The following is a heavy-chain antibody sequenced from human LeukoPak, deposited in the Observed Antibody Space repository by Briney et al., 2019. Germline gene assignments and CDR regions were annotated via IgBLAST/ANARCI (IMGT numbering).Heavy chain of an antibody. V-gene: IGHV3-66*01. CDR3: AREVAGRGSPDAFDI. D-gene: IGHD2-15*01. CDR1: GFTFSSYA. Sequence: GGSLRLSCGVSGFTFSSYAMSWVRQAPGKGLEWVSVIYSGGSTYYADSVKGRFTISRDNSKNTLYLQMNSLRAEDTAVYYCAREVAGRGSPDAFDIWGQGTMVTVSS. CDR2: IYSGGST. J-gene: IGHJ3*02.